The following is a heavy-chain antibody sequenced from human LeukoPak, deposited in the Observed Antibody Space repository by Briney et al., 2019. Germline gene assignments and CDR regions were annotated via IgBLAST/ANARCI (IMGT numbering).Heavy chain of an antibody. D-gene: IGHD3-3*01. CDR2: ISAYNGNT. CDR1: GYTFTSYG. CDR3: ARVGFWSGYYTPFDY. J-gene: IGHJ4*02. Sequence: ASVKVSCKASGYTFTSYGISWVRQAPGQGLEWMGWISAYNGNTNYAQKLQGRVTMTTDTSTSTAYTELRSLRSDDTAVYYCARVGFWSGYYTPFDYWGQGTLVTVSS. V-gene: IGHV1-18*01.